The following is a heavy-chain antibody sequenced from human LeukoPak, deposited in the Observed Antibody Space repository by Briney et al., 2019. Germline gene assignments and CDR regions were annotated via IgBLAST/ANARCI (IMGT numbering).Heavy chain of an antibody. V-gene: IGHV3-48*04. CDR1: GFTFSSYA. Sequence: GGSLRLSCAASGFTFSSYAMSWVRQAPGKGLEWVSCISSSGSTIYYADSVKGRFTISRDNAKNSLYLQMNSLRAEDTAVYYCARDFPDYDFWSGSTEYYYGMDVWGQGTTVTVSS. D-gene: IGHD3-3*01. CDR2: ISSSGSTI. CDR3: ARDFPDYDFWSGSTEYYYGMDV. J-gene: IGHJ6*02.